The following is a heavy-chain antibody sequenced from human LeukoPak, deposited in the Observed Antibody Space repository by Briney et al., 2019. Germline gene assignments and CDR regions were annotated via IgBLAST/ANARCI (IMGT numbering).Heavy chain of an antibody. Sequence: SETLSLTCTVSGGSISSYYWSWIRQPPGKGLEWIGEINHSGSTNYNPSLKSRVTISVDTSKNQFSLKLSSVTAADTAVYYCASHFQAPGDYWGQGTLVTVSS. V-gene: IGHV4-34*01. CDR3: ASHFQAPGDY. CDR1: GGSISSYY. D-gene: IGHD3-3*02. J-gene: IGHJ4*02. CDR2: INHSGST.